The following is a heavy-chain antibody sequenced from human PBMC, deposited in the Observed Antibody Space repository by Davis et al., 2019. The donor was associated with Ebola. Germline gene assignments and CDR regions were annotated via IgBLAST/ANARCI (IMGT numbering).Heavy chain of an antibody. CDR1: GGSISSGGYY. D-gene: IGHD4-17*01. V-gene: IGHV4-31*03. CDR2: IYYSGST. Sequence: SETLSLTCTVSGGSISSGGYYWSWIRQHPGKGLEWIGYIYYSGSTYYNPSLKSRVTISVDTSKNQFSLKLSSVTAADTAVYYCARVMTTVTTGWFDPWGQGTLVTVSS. CDR3: ARVMTTVTTGWFDP. J-gene: IGHJ5*02.